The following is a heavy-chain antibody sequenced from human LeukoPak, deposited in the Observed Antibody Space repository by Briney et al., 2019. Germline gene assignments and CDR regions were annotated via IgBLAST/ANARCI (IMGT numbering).Heavy chain of an antibody. D-gene: IGHD3-9*01. CDR3: ARDCRVLTGFDP. J-gene: IGHJ5*02. CDR2: INNVGSHI. Sequence: GGSLRLSCAASGFTFSNSAMNWVRQAPGKGLEWVPSINNVGSHIYYADSVKGRFTISRDNAKNSLYLQMNSLRAEDTAVYYCARDCRVLTGFDPWGQGTLVTVSS. V-gene: IGHV3-21*01. CDR1: GFTFSNSA.